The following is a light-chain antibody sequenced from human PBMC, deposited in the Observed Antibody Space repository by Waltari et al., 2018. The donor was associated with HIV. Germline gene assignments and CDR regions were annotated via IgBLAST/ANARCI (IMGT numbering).Light chain of an antibody. Sequence: EIVMTQSPDSLAVSLGERATIKCKSSQSVLYSSNNKNYLAWYQQKPGQPPELLIYWASTRESGVPDRFSCSGSATDFTLTISSLQAEDVAVYYCQQYYSTPLTFGGGTQVEIK. CDR2: WAS. CDR1: QSVLYSSNNKNY. CDR3: QQYYSTPLT. J-gene: IGKJ4*01. V-gene: IGKV4-1*01.